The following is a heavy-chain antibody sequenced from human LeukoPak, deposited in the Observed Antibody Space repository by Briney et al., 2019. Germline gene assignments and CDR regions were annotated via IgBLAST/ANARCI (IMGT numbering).Heavy chain of an antibody. CDR3: AKDSGSFSADY. J-gene: IGHJ4*02. V-gene: IGHV1-46*01. CDR2: INPSGDYT. CDR1: EYTFSRYY. D-gene: IGHD1-26*01. Sequence: ASVKVSCKASEYTFSRYYMHWVRQDPRQGLEWMGIINPSGDYTRYAQNFQGRVTMTRDTSTSTVYMELSSLRSEDTAVYFCAKDSGSFSADYWGQGTLVTVSS.